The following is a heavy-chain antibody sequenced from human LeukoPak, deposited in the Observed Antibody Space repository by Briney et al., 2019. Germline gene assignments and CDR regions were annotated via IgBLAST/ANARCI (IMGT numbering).Heavy chain of an antibody. V-gene: IGHV1-2*02. CDR1: GYTFTGYY. CDR2: INPNNDVT. J-gene: IGHJ4*02. CDR3: ARSDGAYYFDY. Sequence: ASVKLSCKASGYTFTGYYMHWVRQAPGHRLKWMGWINPNNDVTNYALKFQGRVTMTRDTSISTAYMELSGLRSDDTAVYYCARSDGAYYFDYWGQGTLVTVSS. D-gene: IGHD2-21*01.